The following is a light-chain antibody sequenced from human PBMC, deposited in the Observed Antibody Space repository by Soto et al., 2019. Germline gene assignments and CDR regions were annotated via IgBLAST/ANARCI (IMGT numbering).Light chain of an antibody. Sequence: EIVLTHSPSTLYFSPGEIDTLSCRASQSVSIKLAWYQQKPGQAPRLLIYDTSTRATGIPARFSGSGSGTEFTLTISSLQSEDFAVYYCQQYNNWPPITFGQGTRLEIK. J-gene: IGKJ5*01. CDR2: DTS. CDR1: QSVSIK. CDR3: QQYNNWPPIT. V-gene: IGKV3-15*01.